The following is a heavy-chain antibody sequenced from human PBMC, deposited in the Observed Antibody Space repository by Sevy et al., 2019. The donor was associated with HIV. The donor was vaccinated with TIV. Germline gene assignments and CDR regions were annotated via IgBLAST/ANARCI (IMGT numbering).Heavy chain of an antibody. D-gene: IGHD6-6*01. Sequence: GESLKISCKGSGYSFTSYWIGWVRQMPGKGLGWMGIIYPGDSDTRYSPSFQGQVTISADKSISTAYLQWSSLKASDTAMYYCAGTSIAARRGMDVWGQWTTVTVSS. J-gene: IGHJ6*02. V-gene: IGHV5-51*01. CDR1: GYSFTSYW. CDR2: IYPGDSDT. CDR3: AGTSIAARRGMDV.